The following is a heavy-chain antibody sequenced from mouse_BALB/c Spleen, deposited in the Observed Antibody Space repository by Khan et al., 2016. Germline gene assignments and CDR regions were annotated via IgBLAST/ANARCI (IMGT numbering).Heavy chain of an antibody. J-gene: IGHJ3*01. CDR2: ISYSGST. D-gene: IGHD1-1*01. V-gene: IGHV3-2*02. Sequence: EVQLQESGPGLVKPSQSLSLTCTVTGYSITSDYAWNWIRQFPGNKLEWMGYISYSGSTSYNPSLKSRISITRDTSKNQFFLQLNSVTTEDTATYYCATTVVAPRFAYWGQGTLVTASA. CDR1: GYSITSDYA. CDR3: ATTVVAPRFAY.